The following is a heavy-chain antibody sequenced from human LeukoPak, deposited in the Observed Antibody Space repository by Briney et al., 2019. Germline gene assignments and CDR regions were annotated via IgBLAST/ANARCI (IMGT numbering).Heavy chain of an antibody. J-gene: IGHJ5*02. V-gene: IGHV4-30-2*01. CDR3: ARGRTGTSGSDP. CDR2: IYHSGST. Sequence: SETLSLTCAVSGGSISSGGYSWSWIRQPPGKGLEWIGYIYHSGSTYYNPSLKSRVTISVDRSKNQFSLKLSSVTAADTAVYYCARGRTGTSGSDPWGQGTLVTVSS. CDR1: GGSISSGGYS. D-gene: IGHD1-1*01.